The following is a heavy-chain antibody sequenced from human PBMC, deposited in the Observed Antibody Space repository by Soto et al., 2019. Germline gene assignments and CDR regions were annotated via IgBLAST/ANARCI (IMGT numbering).Heavy chain of an antibody. J-gene: IGHJ1*01. CDR3: ARVDLPGELLDEYFQH. D-gene: IGHD3-10*01. CDR1: GYSFPSYW. V-gene: IGHV5-51*03. Sequence: EVQVVQSGAEVKKPGESLKISCKGSGYSFPSYWIAWFRQMPGKGLVWMGIIYPGDSDTRYIPSFQGQVTISADKSISTAFLQWSSLTASDTAMYYCARVDLPGELLDEYFQHWGQGTLVSVSS. CDR2: IYPGDSDT.